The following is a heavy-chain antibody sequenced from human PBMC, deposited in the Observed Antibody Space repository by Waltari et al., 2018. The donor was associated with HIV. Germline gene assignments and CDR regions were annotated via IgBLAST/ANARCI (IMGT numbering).Heavy chain of an antibody. D-gene: IGHD5-12*01. J-gene: IGHJ4*02. V-gene: IGHV4-4*07. CDR1: GGSISRYY. CDR2: IDTSGST. CDR3: ARDLKGYNWDCDD. Sequence: QVQLQESGPGLVKPSETLSLTCTVSGGSISRYYWSWIRQPAGKGLEGIGRIDTSGSTNYNPSRKSRVTMSGDTAKNQFSLKLSLVTAADTAVDYWARDLKGYNWDCDDWGQGTLVTVSS.